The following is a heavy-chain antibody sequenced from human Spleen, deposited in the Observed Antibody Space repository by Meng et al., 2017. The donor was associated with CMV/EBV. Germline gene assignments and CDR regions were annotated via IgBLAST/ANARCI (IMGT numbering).Heavy chain of an antibody. D-gene: IGHD3-10*01. J-gene: IGHJ6*02. CDR2: IYSGGST. CDR3: ARVPSGYYGMDV. V-gene: IGHV3-53*01. Sequence: GGSLRLSCAASGFTFSSYTMNWVRQAPGKGLEWVSVIYSGGSTYYADSVKGRFTISRDNSKNTLYLQMNSLRAEDTAVYYCARVPSGYYGMDVWGQGTTVTVSS. CDR1: GFTFSSYT.